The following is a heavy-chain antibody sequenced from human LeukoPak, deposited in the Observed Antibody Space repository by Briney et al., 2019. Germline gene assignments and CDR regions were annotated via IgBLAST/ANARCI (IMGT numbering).Heavy chain of an antibody. D-gene: IGHD2-2*01. V-gene: IGHV4-39*01. J-gene: IGHJ4*02. CDR3: ARTGDIVVVPAAED. CDR2: IYYSGST. CDR1: GGSISSSSYY. Sequence: SETLSLTCTVSGGSISSSSYYWGWIRQPPGKGLECIGSIYYSGSTYYNPSIKSRVTISVDTSKNQFSLKLRSATAVDTAVYYCARTGDIVVVPAAEDWGQGTLVTVSS.